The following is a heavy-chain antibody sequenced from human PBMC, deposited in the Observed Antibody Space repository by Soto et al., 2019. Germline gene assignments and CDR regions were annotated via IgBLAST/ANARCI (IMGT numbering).Heavy chain of an antibody. CDR1: GFTFSTKG. V-gene: IGHV3-33*01. Sequence: GGPRKLSVAASGFTFSTKGMHGVRQAPGKGLEWVAVIWYDGSNKYYADSVKGRFTISRDNSKNTLYLQMNSLRAEDTAVYYCAREFHSGSYYNNWFDPWGQGTLVTVSS. D-gene: IGHD1-26*01. CDR2: IWYDGSNK. J-gene: IGHJ5*02. CDR3: AREFHSGSYYNNWFDP.